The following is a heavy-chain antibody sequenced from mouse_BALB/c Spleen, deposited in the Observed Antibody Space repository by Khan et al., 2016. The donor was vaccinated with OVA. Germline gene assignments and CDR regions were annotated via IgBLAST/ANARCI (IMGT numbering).Heavy chain of an antibody. Sequence: QLEESGPGLVKPSQSLSLTCTVTGYSITSDYAWNWIRQFPGNNLEWMGYISYSGNTKYTPSLKSRISITRDTSKNQFFLQLNSVTIEDTATYDCARIKGGDFDYWGQGTTLTVSS. CDR1: GYSITSDYA. V-gene: IGHV3-2*02. CDR2: ISYSGNT. J-gene: IGHJ2*01. CDR3: ARIKGGDFDY.